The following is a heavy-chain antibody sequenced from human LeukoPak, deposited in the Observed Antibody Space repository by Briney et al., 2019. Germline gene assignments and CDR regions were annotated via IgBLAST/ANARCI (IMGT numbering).Heavy chain of an antibody. D-gene: IGHD3-3*01. CDR1: GFTFSISG. CDR3: ARAGDFSFKD. CDR2: ISSSSTTT. J-gene: IGHJ4*02. V-gene: IGHV3-48*01. Sequence: GGSLRLSCAVSGFTFSISGMSWVRQAPGKGLEWVSYISSSSTTTSYADSVEGRFTISRDNAENSLYLQMNSLRAEDTAVYYCARAGDFSFKDWGQGTLVTVSS.